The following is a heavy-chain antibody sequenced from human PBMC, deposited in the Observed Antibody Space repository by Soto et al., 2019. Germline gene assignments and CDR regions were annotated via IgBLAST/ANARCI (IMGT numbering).Heavy chain of an antibody. D-gene: IGHD5-18*01. V-gene: IGHV3-33*08. CDR2: IWYDGSNK. J-gene: IGHJ6*02. CDR3: ACNTAMADYYYYGMDV. CDR1: GFTVSSYG. Sequence: VQLVESGGALVQPGGSLTLSCAASGFTVSSYGMHWVRQAPGKGLEWVAVIWYDGSNKYYADSVKGRFTISRDNSKNTLYLQMNSLRAEDTAVYYCACNTAMADYYYYGMDVWGQGTTVTVSS.